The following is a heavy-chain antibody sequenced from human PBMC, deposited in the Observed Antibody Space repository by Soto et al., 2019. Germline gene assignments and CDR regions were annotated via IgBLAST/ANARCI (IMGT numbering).Heavy chain of an antibody. Sequence: QVQLVQSGAEVKKPGASVKVSCKASGYTFTSYGISWVRQAPGQGLEWMGWISAYNGNTNYAQKLEGRGTMTTDTGTITAFTELRSLRSDATTVYCGGRSGITGTIAWGLQDYWGQGTLVTVSS. CDR2: ISAYNGNT. CDR1: GYTFTSYG. CDR3: GRSGITGTIAWGLQDY. V-gene: IGHV1-18*01. J-gene: IGHJ4*02. D-gene: IGHD1-7*01.